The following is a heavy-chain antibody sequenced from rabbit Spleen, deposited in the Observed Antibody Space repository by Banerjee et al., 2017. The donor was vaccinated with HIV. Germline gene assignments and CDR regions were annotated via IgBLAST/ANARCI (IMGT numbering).Heavy chain of an antibody. CDR3: ARDSGTSFSSYGMDL. CDR1: GFSFSNKVV. V-gene: IGHV1S45*01. J-gene: IGHJ6*01. D-gene: IGHD8-1*01. CDR2: IDAGSSGFT. Sequence: QEQLVESRGGLVKPEGSLKLSCTASGFSFSNKVVMCWVRQAPGKGLEWIACIDAGSSGFTYFASWAKGRFTISKTSSTTVTLQVTSLTAADTATYFCARDSGTSFSSYGMDLWGPGTLVTVS.